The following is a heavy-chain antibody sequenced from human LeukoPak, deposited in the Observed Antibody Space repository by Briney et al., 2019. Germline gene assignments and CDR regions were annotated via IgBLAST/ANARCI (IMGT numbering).Heavy chain of an antibody. CDR2: ISYDGSNK. CDR3: ASAITMIVVAPGY. CDR1: GFTFGSYA. V-gene: IGHV3-30-3*01. D-gene: IGHD3-22*01. Sequence: GRSLRLSCAASGFTFGSYAMHWVRQAPGKGLEWVAVISYDGSNKYYADSVKGRFTISRDNSKNTLYLQMNSLRAEDTAVYYCASAITMIVVAPGYWGQGTLVTVSS. J-gene: IGHJ4*02.